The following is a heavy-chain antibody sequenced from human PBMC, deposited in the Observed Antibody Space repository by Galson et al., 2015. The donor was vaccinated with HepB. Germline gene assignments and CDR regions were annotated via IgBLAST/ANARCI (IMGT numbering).Heavy chain of an antibody. J-gene: IGHJ3*02. CDR2: IIPIFGTA. CDR1: GGTFSSYA. Sequence: SVKVSCKASGGTFSSYAISWVRQAPGQGLEWMGGIIPIFGTANYAQKFQGRVTITADESTSTAYMELSSLRSEDTAVYYCALRIAVAGGDDAFDIWGQGTMVTVSS. V-gene: IGHV1-69*13. D-gene: IGHD6-19*01. CDR3: ALRIAVAGGDDAFDI.